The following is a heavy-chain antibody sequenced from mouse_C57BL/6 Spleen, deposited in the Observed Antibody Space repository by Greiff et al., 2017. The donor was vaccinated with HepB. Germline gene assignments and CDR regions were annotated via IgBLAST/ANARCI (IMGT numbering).Heavy chain of an antibody. J-gene: IGHJ2*01. V-gene: IGHV1-81*01. CDR1: GYTFTSYG. CDR3: ARWSYGNYVDY. Sequence: VQLQQSGAELARPGASVKLSCKASGYTFTSYGISWVKQRTGQGLEWIGEIYPRSGNTYYNEKFKGKATLTADKSSSTAYMELRSLTAEDSAVYFCARWSYGNYVDYWGQGTTLTVSS. CDR2: IYPRSGNT. D-gene: IGHD2-1*01.